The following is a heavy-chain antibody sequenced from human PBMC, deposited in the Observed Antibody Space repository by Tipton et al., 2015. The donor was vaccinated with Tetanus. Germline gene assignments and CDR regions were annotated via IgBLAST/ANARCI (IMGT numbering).Heavy chain of an antibody. CDR1: GGSISSPSYY. J-gene: IGHJ4*02. Sequence: TLSLTCTVSGGSISSPSYYWGWIRQPPGKGLESIGYIYYSGSTYYNPSLKSRVTISVDTSKNQFSLRLSSVTAADTAVYYCARGTGDYWGQGTLVTVSS. D-gene: IGHD1-14*01. V-gene: IGHV4-30-4*08. CDR3: ARGTGDY. CDR2: IYYSGST.